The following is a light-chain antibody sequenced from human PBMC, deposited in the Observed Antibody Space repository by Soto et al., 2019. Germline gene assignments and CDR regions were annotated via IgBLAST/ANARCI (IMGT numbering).Light chain of an antibody. CDR2: DAS. Sequence: AIQLTQSPSSLSASVGDRVTITCRASQGISSALAWYQQKPGKAPKLLIYDASSLESGVPSRFGSSGSGTDFTLTISSLQPEDFATYYCQQFNSYPRTFGQGTKVEIK. CDR1: QGISSA. CDR3: QQFNSYPRT. J-gene: IGKJ1*01. V-gene: IGKV1-13*02.